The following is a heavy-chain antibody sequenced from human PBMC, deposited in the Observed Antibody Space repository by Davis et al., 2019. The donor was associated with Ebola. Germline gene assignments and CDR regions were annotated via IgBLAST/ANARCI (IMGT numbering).Heavy chain of an antibody. V-gene: IGHV3-23*01. J-gene: IGHJ2*01. CDR2: ISGRGDST. CDR3: AKDFGDYGRPYWYFDL. CDR1: GFTFSNYA. Sequence: GESLKISCAASGFTFSNYAMSWVRQAPGKGLEWVSVISGRGDSTYYADFVKGRFTLSRDNSENALYLQMNSLRADDTAVYYCAKDFGDYGRPYWYFDLWGRGILVTVSS. D-gene: IGHD4-17*01.